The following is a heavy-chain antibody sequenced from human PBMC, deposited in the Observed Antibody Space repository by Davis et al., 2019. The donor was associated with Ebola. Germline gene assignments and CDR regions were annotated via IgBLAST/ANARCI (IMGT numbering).Heavy chain of an antibody. V-gene: IGHV1-8*01. CDR1: GYTFTSYD. Sequence: ASVKVSCKASGYTFTSYDINWVRQATGQGLEWMGWMNPNSGNTGYAQKFQGRVIMTRNTSIRTAYMELSSLGAEDTAVYYCARALWFRESHPYYYYGMDVWGQGTTVTVS. CDR3: ARALWFRESHPYYYYGMDV. D-gene: IGHD3-10*01. CDR2: MNPNSGNT. J-gene: IGHJ6*02.